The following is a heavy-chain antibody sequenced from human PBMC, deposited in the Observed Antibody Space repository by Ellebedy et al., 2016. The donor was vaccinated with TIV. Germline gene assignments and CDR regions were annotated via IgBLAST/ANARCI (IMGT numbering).Heavy chain of an antibody. V-gene: IGHV4-38-2*02. CDR3: ASGGDAFDI. CDR1: GFSISGGYY. CDR2: MFHSGST. J-gene: IGHJ3*02. D-gene: IGHD3-3*01. Sequence: SETLSLXXSVSGFSISGGYYWGWIRQTPGKGLEWIGSMFHSGSTYYNPSLKSRVTISVDTSKNQMSLKVTSVTAADTAVYYCASGGDAFDIWGQGTMVTVSS.